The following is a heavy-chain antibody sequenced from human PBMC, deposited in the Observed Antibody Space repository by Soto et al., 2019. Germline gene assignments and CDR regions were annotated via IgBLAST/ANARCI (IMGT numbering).Heavy chain of an antibody. J-gene: IGHJ4*02. D-gene: IGHD1-26*01. CDR1: GFRFSIYG. V-gene: IGHV3-7*03. CDR3: AKDLLGATSLFDY. Sequence: PGGSLRLSCAASGFRFSIYGMSWVRQAPGKGLEWVANIKEDGSKTNYADSVKGRFTISRDNAKNSLYLQMNSLRAEDAAIYYCAKDLLGATSLFDYWGQGTLVTVSS. CDR2: IKEDGSKT.